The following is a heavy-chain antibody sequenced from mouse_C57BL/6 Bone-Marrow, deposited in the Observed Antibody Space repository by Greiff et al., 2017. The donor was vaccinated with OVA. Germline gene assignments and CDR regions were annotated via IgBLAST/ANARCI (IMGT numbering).Heavy chain of an antibody. CDR3: AREGVTTVDY. CDR1: GYTFTSYW. CDR2: IDPSDSYT. D-gene: IGHD2-2*01. V-gene: IGHV1-50*01. J-gene: IGHJ2*01. Sequence: QVQLQQSGAELVKPGASVKLSCKASGYTFTSYWMQWVKQRPGQGLEWIGEIDPSDSYTNYNQKFKGKATLTVDTSSSTAYMQLSSLTSEDSAVYYCAREGVTTVDYWGQGTTLTVSS.